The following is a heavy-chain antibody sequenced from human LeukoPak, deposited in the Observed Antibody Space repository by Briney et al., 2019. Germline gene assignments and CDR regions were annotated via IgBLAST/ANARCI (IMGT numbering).Heavy chain of an antibody. D-gene: IGHD3-10*01. CDR3: AKDGGTGIFDY. V-gene: IGHV3-9*01. CDR2: ISWNSGSI. J-gene: IGHJ4*02. Sequence: GGSLRLSCAASGFSFNNYAMHWVRQAPGKGLEWVSGISWNSGSIGYADSVKGRFTISRDNAKNSLYLQMNSLRAEDTALYYCAKDGGTGIFDYWGQGTLVTVSS. CDR1: GFSFNNYA.